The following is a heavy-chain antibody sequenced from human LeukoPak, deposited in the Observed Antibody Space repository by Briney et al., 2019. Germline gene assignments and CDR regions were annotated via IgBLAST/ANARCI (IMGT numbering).Heavy chain of an antibody. V-gene: IGHV3-48*01. CDR2: ITSSSSTI. CDR1: GFTFSNFW. D-gene: IGHD1/OR15-1a*01. CDR3: ARETTSFYYMDV. J-gene: IGHJ6*03. Sequence: GGSLRLSCTASGFTFSNFWMAWVRQAPGKGLEWVSYITSSSSTIYYADSVEGRFTISRDNAKNSLYLQMNSLRAEDTAAYYCARETTSFYYMDVWGKGTTVTVSS.